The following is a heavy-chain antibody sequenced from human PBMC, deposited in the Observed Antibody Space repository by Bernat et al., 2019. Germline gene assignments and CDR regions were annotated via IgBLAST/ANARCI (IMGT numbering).Heavy chain of an antibody. Sequence: QVQLVQSGAEVKKPGSSVKVSCKASGGTFSSYAISWVRQAPGQGLEWMGGIIPIFGTANYAQKFQGRVTITADESTSTAYMELSSLRSEDTAVYYCAREVELVVVVVAATSYNWFDPWGQGTLVTVSS. V-gene: IGHV1-69*01. D-gene: IGHD2-15*01. CDR3: AREVELVVVVVAATSYNWFDP. CDR1: GGTFSSYA. J-gene: IGHJ5*02. CDR2: IIPIFGTA.